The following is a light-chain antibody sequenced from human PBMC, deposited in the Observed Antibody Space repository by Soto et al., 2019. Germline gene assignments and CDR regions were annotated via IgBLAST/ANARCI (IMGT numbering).Light chain of an antibody. V-gene: IGKV3-15*01. CDR3: QQYDNWPPYT. CDR2: GAS. Sequence: EIVLTQSPGTLSLSPWERATLSCMASQIVSSSYLAWYQQKPGQAPRLLIYGASTRATGIPARFSGSGSGTEFTLTISSLQSEDFAVYYCQQYDNWPPYTFGQGTKV. CDR1: QIVSSSY. J-gene: IGKJ2*01.